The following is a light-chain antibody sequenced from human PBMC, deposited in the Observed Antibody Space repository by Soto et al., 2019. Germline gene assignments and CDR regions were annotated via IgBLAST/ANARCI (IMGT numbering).Light chain of an antibody. Sequence: EIVLTQSPGTLSLSPGERATLSCRASQSISSAYIAWYQQKPGQTPRLLIYGPHTRAAGIPDRFSGSGSGTDFTLTINRLDPEDFAVYCCQQYGSLPITFGQGTRLDIK. J-gene: IGKJ5*01. CDR1: QSISSAY. CDR2: GPH. CDR3: QQYGSLPIT. V-gene: IGKV3-20*01.